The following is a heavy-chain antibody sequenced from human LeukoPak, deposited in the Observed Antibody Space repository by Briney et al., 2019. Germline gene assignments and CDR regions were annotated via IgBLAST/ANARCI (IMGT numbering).Heavy chain of an antibody. Sequence: PSETLSLTCAVYGENFSIYFYSWVRQPPGKGLEWIGEINHGGSTSYNPSLKSRVTISVDTSKNQFSLKLSSVTAADTAVYYCARQKGSNNHYYPRWFDYWGQGTLVTVSS. CDR3: ARQKGSNNHYYPRWFDY. J-gene: IGHJ4*02. D-gene: IGHD1-14*01. CDR2: INHGGST. V-gene: IGHV4-34*01. CDR1: GENFSIYF.